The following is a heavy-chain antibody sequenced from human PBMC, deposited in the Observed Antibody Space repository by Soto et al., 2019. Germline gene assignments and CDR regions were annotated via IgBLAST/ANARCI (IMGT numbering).Heavy chain of an antibody. CDR3: AHRNYDSSEFGAFDI. CDR1: GFSLSTSGVG. J-gene: IGHJ3*02. CDR2: IYWDDDK. Sequence: GPTLVNPTQTLTLTCTFSGFSLSTSGVGVGWIRQPPGKALDGLALIYWDDDKRYSPSLKSRLTITKDTSKNQVVLTMTNMDPVDTATYYCAHRNYDSSEFGAFDIWGQGTMVTVSS. V-gene: IGHV2-5*02. D-gene: IGHD3-22*01.